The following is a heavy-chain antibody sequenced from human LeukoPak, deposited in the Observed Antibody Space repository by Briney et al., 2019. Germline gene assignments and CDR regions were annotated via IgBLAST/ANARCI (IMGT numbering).Heavy chain of an antibody. CDR3: TRERYFHY. Sequence: GGSLRLSCVASGFTFSSYSMNWVRQAPGKGLEWVSYISSSSDSIYYADSVKGRFTISRDNAKNSLYLQMSSLRDEDTAVYYCTRERYFHYWGQGTLVTVSS. CDR1: GFTFSSYS. CDR2: ISSSSDSI. V-gene: IGHV3-48*02. J-gene: IGHJ1*01.